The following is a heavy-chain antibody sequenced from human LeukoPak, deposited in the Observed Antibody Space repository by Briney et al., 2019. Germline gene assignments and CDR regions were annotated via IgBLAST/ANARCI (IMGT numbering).Heavy chain of an antibody. J-gene: IGHJ4*02. CDR2: ISGSGGST. V-gene: IGHV3-23*01. D-gene: IGHD6-19*01. Sequence: GGSLRLSCAASGFTFSSYAMSWVRQAPGKGLEWVSAISGSGGSTYYADSVKGRFTISRDNSKNTLYLQMNGLRAEDTAVYYCAKDQDSGIAVAGSGPGYWGQGTLVTVSS. CDR3: AKDQDSGIAVAGSGPGY. CDR1: GFTFSSYA.